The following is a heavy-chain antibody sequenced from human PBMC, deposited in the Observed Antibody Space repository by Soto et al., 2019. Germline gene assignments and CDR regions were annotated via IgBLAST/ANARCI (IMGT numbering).Heavy chain of an antibody. CDR1: GGSFSGYY. CDR3: ASGPSRFGVDY. D-gene: IGHD3-16*01. CDR2: INHSGST. J-gene: IGHJ4*02. Sequence: SETLSLTCAVYGGSFSGYYWSWIRQPPGKGLEWIGEINHSGSTNYNPSLKSRVTISVDTSKNQFSLKLSSVTAADTAVYYCASGPSRFGVDYWGQGTLVTVSS. V-gene: IGHV4-34*01.